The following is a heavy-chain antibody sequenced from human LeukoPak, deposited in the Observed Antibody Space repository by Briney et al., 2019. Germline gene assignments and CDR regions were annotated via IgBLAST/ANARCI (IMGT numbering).Heavy chain of an antibody. CDR2: IIPIFGTA. Sequence: PVASVKVSCKASGGTLSSYAISWVRQAPGQGLEWMGGIIPIFGTANYAQKFQGRVTITADESTSTAYMELSSLRSEDTAVYYCARTYYYDSSGYYPHYYYYYMDVWGKGTTVTISS. J-gene: IGHJ6*03. V-gene: IGHV1-69*13. CDR3: ARTYYYDSSGYYPHYYYYYMDV. CDR1: GGTLSSYA. D-gene: IGHD3-22*01.